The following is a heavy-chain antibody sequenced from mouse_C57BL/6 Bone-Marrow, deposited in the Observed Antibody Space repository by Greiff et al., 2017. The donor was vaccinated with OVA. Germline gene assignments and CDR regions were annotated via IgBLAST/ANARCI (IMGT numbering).Heavy chain of an antibody. CDR3: AKGGSSYEAWFAY. D-gene: IGHD1-1*01. Sequence: QVQLQQSGAELARPGASVKLSCKASGYTFTSYGISWVKQRTGQGLEWIGEIYPSSGNTYYNEKFKGKATLTADKSSSTAYMELRSLTSEDSAVYFCAKGGSSYEAWFAYWGQGTLVTVSA. CDR1: GYTFTSYG. V-gene: IGHV1-81*01. J-gene: IGHJ3*01. CDR2: IYPSSGNT.